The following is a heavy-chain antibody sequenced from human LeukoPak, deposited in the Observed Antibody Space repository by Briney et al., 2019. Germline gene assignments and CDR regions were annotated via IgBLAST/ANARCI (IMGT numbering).Heavy chain of an antibody. Sequence: GGSLRLSCAASGFIFSDASMSWVRQAPGKGLEWLGRIIRKSDGGTTDCAAPVKGRFTVSRDDSRSTLYLQMNSLKSEDTAVYYCATGGHYFGLWGQGTLVTVSS. J-gene: IGHJ4*02. V-gene: IGHV3-15*01. CDR1: GFIFSDAS. D-gene: IGHD3-16*01. CDR2: IIRKSDGGTT. CDR3: ATGGHYFGL.